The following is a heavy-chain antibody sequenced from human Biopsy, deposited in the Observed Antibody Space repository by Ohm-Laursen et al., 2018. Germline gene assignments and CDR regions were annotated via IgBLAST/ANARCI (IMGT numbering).Heavy chain of an antibody. V-gene: IGHV4-59*06. CDR2: IYYSGTT. CDR1: GDSINSSY. D-gene: IGHD4-23*01. J-gene: IGHJ2*01. CDR3: ARRPYGGTRYWYFDL. Sequence: TLSLTCTVSGDSINSSYWSWIRQPPGKGLEWIGYIYYSGTTYYNPSLKSLVTISVDTSKNQFSLKLNSVTAADTAVYYCARRPYGGTRYWYFDLWGRGTLVTVSS.